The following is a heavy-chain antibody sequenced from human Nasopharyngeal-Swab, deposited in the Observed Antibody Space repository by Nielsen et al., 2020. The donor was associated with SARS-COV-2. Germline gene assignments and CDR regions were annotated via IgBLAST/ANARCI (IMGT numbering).Heavy chain of an antibody. Sequence: WIRQPPGKGLEWVAIISYDGSNKYYADSVKGRFTISRDNSRKTLYLQMNSLRAEDTAVYYCARPWALFSSVGHGFDPWGQDPWSPSPQ. CDR3: ARPWALFSSVGHGFDP. V-gene: IGHV3-30*03. CDR2: ISYDGSNK. J-gene: IGHJ5*02. D-gene: IGHD6-19*01.